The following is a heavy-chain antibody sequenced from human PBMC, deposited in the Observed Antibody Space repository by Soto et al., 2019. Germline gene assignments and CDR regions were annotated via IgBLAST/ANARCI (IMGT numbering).Heavy chain of an antibody. V-gene: IGHV3-23*01. D-gene: IGHD3-9*01. J-gene: IGHJ6*02. CDR1: GFTFSSYA. Sequence: GGSLRLSCAASGFTFSSYAMSWVRQAPGKGLEWVSAISGSGGSTYYADSVKGRFTISRDNSKNTLYLQMNSLRAEDTAVYYCAKDSYYDILTGSYGMDVWGQGTTVTVSS. CDR3: AKDSYYDILTGSYGMDV. CDR2: ISGSGGST.